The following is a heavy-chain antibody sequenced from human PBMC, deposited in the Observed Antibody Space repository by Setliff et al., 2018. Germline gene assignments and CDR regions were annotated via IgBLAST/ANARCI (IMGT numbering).Heavy chain of an antibody. CDR3: ARDHAYGSRFYYYYGMDV. J-gene: IGHJ6*02. V-gene: IGHV3-33*01. CDR1: RFTFSNSG. D-gene: IGHD3-10*01. CDR2: IWYDGSNK. Sequence: GGSLRLSCVASRFTFSNSGIHWVRQAPGKGLEWVAVIWYDGSNKYYADSVKGRFTISRDNSKNTLYLQMNSLRAEDTAVYYCARDHAYGSRFYYYYGMDVWGQGTTVTVS.